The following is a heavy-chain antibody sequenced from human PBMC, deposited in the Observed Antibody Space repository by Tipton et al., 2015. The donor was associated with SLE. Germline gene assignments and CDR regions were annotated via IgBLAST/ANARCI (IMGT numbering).Heavy chain of an antibody. CDR1: GFTFSSYA. Sequence: GSLRLSCAASGFTFSSYAMSWVRQAPGKGLEWVSAISGSGGSTYCADSVKGRFTISRDNSKNTLYLQMNSLRAEDTAVYYCAKGSVVGATLDYGMDVWGQGTTVTVSS. CDR3: AKGSVVGATLDYGMDV. J-gene: IGHJ6*02. CDR2: ISGSGGST. D-gene: IGHD1-26*01. V-gene: IGHV3-23*01.